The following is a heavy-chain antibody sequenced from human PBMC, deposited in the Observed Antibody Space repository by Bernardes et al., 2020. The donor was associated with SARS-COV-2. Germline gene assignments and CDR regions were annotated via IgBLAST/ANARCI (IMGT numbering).Heavy chain of an antibody. CDR1: GFDFTNYW. CDR3: ARQSSFVAASGIDY. Sequence: GESLKISCKVSGFDFTNYWIGWVRQMPGNGLEWMGIIYPRDSDTRYSPSFQGQVTISADKSITTAYLQWSSRKASDTAMYYCARQSSFVAASGIDYWGQGTLVTVSS. D-gene: IGHD6-13*01. CDR2: IYPRDSDT. V-gene: IGHV5-51*01. J-gene: IGHJ4*02.